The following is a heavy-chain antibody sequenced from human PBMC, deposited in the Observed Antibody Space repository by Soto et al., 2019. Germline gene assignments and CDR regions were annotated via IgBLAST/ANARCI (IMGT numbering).Heavy chain of an antibody. CDR3: APGLYYYDSSGYSY. Sequence: VGSLRLSCAASGFTFSSYAMSWVRQAPGKGLEWVSAISGSGGSTYYADSVKGRFTISRDNSKNTPYLQMNSLRAEDTAVYYCAPGLYYYDSSGYSYWGQGTLVTVSS. V-gene: IGHV3-23*01. J-gene: IGHJ4*02. D-gene: IGHD3-22*01. CDR1: GFTFSSYA. CDR2: ISGSGGST.